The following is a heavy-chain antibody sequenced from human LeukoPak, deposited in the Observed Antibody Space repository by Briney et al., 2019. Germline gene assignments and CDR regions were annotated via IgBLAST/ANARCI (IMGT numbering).Heavy chain of an antibody. J-gene: IGHJ4*02. Sequence: SGPTLVKPRQPRTLPCTFCGFSLSTSGVGVGWVRQPPGKALEWLALIYWDDDKRYSPSLKSRLTITKDTSKNQVVLTMPNMDPVDTATYYCEQGGGTPDYWGQGTLVTVSS. V-gene: IGHV2-5*02. CDR2: IYWDDDK. D-gene: IGHD1/OR15-1a*01. CDR3: EQGGGTPDY. CDR1: GFSLSTSGVG.